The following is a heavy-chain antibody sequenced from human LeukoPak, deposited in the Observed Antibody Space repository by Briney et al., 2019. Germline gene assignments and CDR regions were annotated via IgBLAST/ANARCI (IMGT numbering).Heavy chain of an antibody. CDR1: GGSIRSYY. CDR2: IYYSGST. Sequence: PSETLSLTCTVSGGSIRSYYWSWIRQPPGKGLEWIGYIYYSGSTNYNPSLKSRVTISVDTSKNQFSLKLSSVTAADTAVYYCARDGAAPGPYYYFMDVWGKGTTVTVSS. V-gene: IGHV4-59*01. CDR3: ARDGAAPGPYYYFMDV. J-gene: IGHJ6*03. D-gene: IGHD6-13*01.